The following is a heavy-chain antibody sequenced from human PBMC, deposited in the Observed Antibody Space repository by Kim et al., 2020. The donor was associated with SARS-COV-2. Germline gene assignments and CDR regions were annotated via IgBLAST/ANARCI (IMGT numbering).Heavy chain of an antibody. Sequence: GGSLRLSCAASGFTFRSHAMNWVRQAPGKGLEWVSGISGSGGTTNYADSVKGRFTISRDNSKNTLYLQMNSLRAEDTAVYYCAKRYCSSGTCYSIDYWGQGTLVTVSS. CDR1: GFTFRSHA. J-gene: IGHJ4*02. CDR2: ISGSGGTT. CDR3: AKRYCSSGTCYSIDY. D-gene: IGHD2-15*01. V-gene: IGHV3-23*01.